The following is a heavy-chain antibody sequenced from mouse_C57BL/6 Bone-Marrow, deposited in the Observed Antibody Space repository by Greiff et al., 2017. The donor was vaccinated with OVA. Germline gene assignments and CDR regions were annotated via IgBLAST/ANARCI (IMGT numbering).Heavy chain of an antibody. Sequence: QVQLKESGAELARPGASVKLSCKASGYTFTSYGISWVKQRTGQGLEWIGEIYPRSGNTYYNEKFKGKATLTADKSSSTAYMELRSLTSEDSAVYFCASRGSGGYFDVWGTGTTVTVSS. CDR2: IYPRSGNT. D-gene: IGHD3-1*01. CDR3: ASRGSGGYFDV. CDR1: GYTFTSYG. V-gene: IGHV1-81*01. J-gene: IGHJ1*03.